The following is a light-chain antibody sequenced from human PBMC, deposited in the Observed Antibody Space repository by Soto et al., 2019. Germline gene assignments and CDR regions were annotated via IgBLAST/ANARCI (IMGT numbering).Light chain of an antibody. CDR1: QSVSSY. V-gene: IGKV3-11*01. J-gene: IGKJ5*01. Sequence: EIVMTQSPATLSVSPWERATLSCRASQSVSSYLAWYQQKPGQAPRLLVYDASNRATDVPPRFSGSGSGTDFTLTISSLEPEDFAVYYCQQRSSWPPITFGQGTRLEIK. CDR2: DAS. CDR3: QQRSSWPPIT.